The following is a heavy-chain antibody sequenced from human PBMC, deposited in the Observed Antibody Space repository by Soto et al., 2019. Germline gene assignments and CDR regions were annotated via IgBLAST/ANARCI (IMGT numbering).Heavy chain of an antibody. CDR1: GGSISSSSYY. V-gene: IGHV4-39*01. Sequence: SETLSLTCPVSGGSISSSSYYWGWIRQPPVKGLEWFGSIYYSGSTYYNPSLKSRVTISVDTSKNQFSLKLSSVTAADTAVYYCARQSMVRGVRKFDYWGQGTLVTVSS. D-gene: IGHD3-10*01. J-gene: IGHJ4*02. CDR3: ARQSMVRGVRKFDY. CDR2: IYYSGST.